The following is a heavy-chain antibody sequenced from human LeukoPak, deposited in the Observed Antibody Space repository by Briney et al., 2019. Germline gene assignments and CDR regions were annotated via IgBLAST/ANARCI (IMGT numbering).Heavy chain of an antibody. D-gene: IGHD6-13*01. V-gene: IGHV5-51*01. CDR1: GYSFTSYW. Sequence: GESLKISCKGSGYSFTSYWIGWVRQMPGKGLEWMGIIYPGDSDTRYSPSFQGQVTISADKSISTAYLQWSSLKASDTAMYYCAILSSYSSSWYTDAFDIWGQGTMVTVSS. CDR2: IYPGDSDT. J-gene: IGHJ3*02. CDR3: AILSSYSSSWYTDAFDI.